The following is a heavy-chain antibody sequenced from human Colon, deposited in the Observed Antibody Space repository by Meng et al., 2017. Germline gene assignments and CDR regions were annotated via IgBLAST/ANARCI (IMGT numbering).Heavy chain of an antibody. D-gene: IGHD3-16*01. CDR1: GASITTRNW. CDR3: ARGGDWGFDY. J-gene: IGHJ4*02. V-gene: IGHV4-4*02. Sequence: QVHLQGSGPGLVKPSETLSRTCAVSGASITTRNWWNWVRQAPGKGLEWIGDAFHTGGTSYNPSLESRLTISVDRSKNQFYLNLRSVTAADTATYYCARGGDWGFDYWGPGTLVTVSS. CDR2: AFHTGGT.